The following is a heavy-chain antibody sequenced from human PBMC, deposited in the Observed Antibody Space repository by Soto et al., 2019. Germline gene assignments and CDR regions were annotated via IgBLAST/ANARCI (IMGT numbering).Heavy chain of an antibody. V-gene: IGHV1-69*12. CDR3: ARDKDRLQLGGNYHYILDV. CDR1: GGTFRNSA. Sequence: QVQLEQSGAEVKKPGSSVKVSCKASGGTFRNSAISWVRQAPGQGLEWMGGIMPIFHTPDDAQKFQGRVTTAAAEATSTVYMELSGLTSDDTAVYDCARDKDRLQLGGNYHYILDVWGQGTTVTVSS. CDR2: IMPIFHTP. J-gene: IGHJ6*02. D-gene: IGHD5-12*01.